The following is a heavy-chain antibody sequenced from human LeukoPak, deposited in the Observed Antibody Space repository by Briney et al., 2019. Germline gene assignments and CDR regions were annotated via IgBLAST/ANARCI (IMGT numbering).Heavy chain of an antibody. CDR1: GITFSRYW. J-gene: IGHJ4*02. CDR3: AKDLVNGGATQDPTLDY. Sequence: GGSLRLSCAASGITFSRYWMNWVRQAPGKGLEWVSAISGSGGSTYYADSVKGRFTISRDNSKNTLYLQMNSLRAEDTAVYYCAKDLVNGGATQDPTLDYWGQGTLVTVSS. D-gene: IGHD1-26*01. CDR2: ISGSGGST. V-gene: IGHV3-23*01.